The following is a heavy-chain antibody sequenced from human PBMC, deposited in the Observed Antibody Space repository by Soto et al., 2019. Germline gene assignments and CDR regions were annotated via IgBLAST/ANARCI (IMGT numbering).Heavy chain of an antibody. V-gene: IGHV3-48*01. D-gene: IGHD2-2*01. J-gene: IGHJ6*03. CDR1: GFTFSNYG. CDR2: ICSSSSNI. CDR3: ARDFTTLGYCSSTSSPNYYYYMDV. Sequence: PGGSLRLSCAASGFTFSNYGMHWVRQAPGKGLEWVAVICSSSSNIYYADSVKGRFTISRDNAKNSLYLQMNSLRAEDTAVYYCARDFTTLGYCSSTSSPNYYYYMDVWGKGTTVTVSS.